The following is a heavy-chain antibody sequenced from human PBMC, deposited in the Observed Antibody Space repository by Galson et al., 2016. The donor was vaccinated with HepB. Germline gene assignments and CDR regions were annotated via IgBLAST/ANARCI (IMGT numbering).Heavy chain of an antibody. CDR3: ARHVITITPYYFDY. J-gene: IGHJ4*01. CDR2: ISGSRTTM. V-gene: IGHV3-11*01. Sequence: SLRLSCAASGFFFSNYYMGWIRHSPGKGLEWVSYISGSRTTMDYADSVKGRFTISRDNGKNSLFLHMNSLRAEDTAVYYCARHVITITPYYFDYWGQGTLVTVSS. D-gene: IGHD3-9*01. CDR1: GFFFSNYY.